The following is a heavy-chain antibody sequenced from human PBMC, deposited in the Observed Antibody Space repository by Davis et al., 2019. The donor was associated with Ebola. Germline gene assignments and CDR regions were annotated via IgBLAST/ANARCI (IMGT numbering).Heavy chain of an antibody. CDR2: ISYDGSNK. CDR1: GFTFSSYA. Sequence: GESLKISCAASGFTFSSYAMHWVRQAPGKGLEWVAVISYDGSNKYYADSVKGRFTISRDNSKNTLYLQMNSLRAEDTAVYYCARAVAGHFDYWGQGTLVTVSS. J-gene: IGHJ4*02. CDR3: ARAVAGHFDY. D-gene: IGHD6-19*01. V-gene: IGHV3-30-3*01.